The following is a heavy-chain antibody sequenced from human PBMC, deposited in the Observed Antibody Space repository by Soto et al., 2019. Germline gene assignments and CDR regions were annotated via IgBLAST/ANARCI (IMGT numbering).Heavy chain of an antibody. Sequence: SETLSLTCAVYGGSFSDYYWSWIRQPPGKGLEWIGYVYYGGSTNYNPSLKSRVTISVDTSKNQLSLKLSSVTAADTAVYYCARHSSVYAKADFWGRGTLVTVSS. D-gene: IGHD2-8*01. J-gene: IGHJ4*02. CDR3: ARHSSVYAKADF. V-gene: IGHV4-59*08. CDR1: GGSFSDYY. CDR2: VYYGGST.